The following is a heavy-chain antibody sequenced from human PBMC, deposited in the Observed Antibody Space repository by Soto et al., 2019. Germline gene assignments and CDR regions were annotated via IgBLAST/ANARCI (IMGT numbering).Heavy chain of an antibody. D-gene: IGHD3-3*01. V-gene: IGHV5-51*01. CDR2: IYPGDSDT. Sequence: CLKISCKGSGSSFTTYWIRSVRQLPGKVLEWMGIIYPGDSDTRYRPSFQGQVTISADKSISTAYLQWSSLKASDTPMYYCARHGDGYYTCHFDYWGQGALVTVSS. J-gene: IGHJ4*02. CDR3: ARHGDGYYTCHFDY. CDR1: GSSFTTYW.